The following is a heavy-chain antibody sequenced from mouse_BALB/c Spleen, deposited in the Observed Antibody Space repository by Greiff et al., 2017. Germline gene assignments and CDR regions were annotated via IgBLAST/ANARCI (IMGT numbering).Heavy chain of an antibody. CDR1: GYTFTSYW. CDR2: IYPGDGDT. D-gene: IGHD1-2*01. J-gene: IGHJ4*01. V-gene: IGHV1-87*01. CDR3: APTASLYYAMDY. Sequence: QVQLQQSGAELARPGASVKLSCKASGYTFTSYWMQWVKQRPGQGLEWIGAIYPGDGDTRYTQKFKGKATLTADKSSSTAYMQLSSLASEDSAVYYCAPTASLYYAMDYWGQGTSVTVSS.